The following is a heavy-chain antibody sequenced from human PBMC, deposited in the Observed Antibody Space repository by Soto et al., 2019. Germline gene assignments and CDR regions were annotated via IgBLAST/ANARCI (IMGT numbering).Heavy chain of an antibody. J-gene: IGHJ4*02. CDR2: IYPGDSDT. CDR1: GYSFTSYW. D-gene: IGHD4-17*01. Sequence: GESLKISCKGSGYSFTSYWIGWVRQMPGKGLEWMGIIYPGDSDTRYSPSFQGQVTISADKSISTAYLQWSSLKASDTAMYYCVRQKVLMTTVTTFDYWGQGTLVTVSS. V-gene: IGHV5-51*01. CDR3: VRQKVLMTTVTTFDY.